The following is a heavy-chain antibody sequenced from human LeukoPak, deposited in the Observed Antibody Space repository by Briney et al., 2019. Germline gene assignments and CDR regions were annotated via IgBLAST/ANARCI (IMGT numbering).Heavy chain of an antibody. CDR3: AKSKTVATEFDH. CDR1: GFTFDDYA. J-gene: IGHJ4*02. Sequence: GGSLRLSCAASGFTFDDYAMHWVRQVPGKGLEWVSGISWNSGSIGYADSVKGRFTISRDNAKNSLYLQMNSLRAEGMALYYCAKSKTVATEFDHWGQGTLVTVSS. D-gene: IGHD5-12*01. CDR2: ISWNSGSI. V-gene: IGHV3-9*03.